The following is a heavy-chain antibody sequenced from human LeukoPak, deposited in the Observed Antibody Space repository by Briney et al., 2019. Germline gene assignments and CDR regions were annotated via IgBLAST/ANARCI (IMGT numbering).Heavy chain of an antibody. V-gene: IGHV4-59*13. CDR1: GGSISSYY. J-gene: IGHJ3*01. D-gene: IGHD1-26*01. Sequence: SETLSLTCTVSGGSISSYYWTWIRQPPGKGLEWIGDIYITGSTNYNPYLKRRVTMSVDTSKNQFSLRLSSVTAADTAVYYCARVRIGETSYDASDVWGLVTMVTVSS. CDR3: ARVRIGETSYDASDV. CDR2: IYITGST.